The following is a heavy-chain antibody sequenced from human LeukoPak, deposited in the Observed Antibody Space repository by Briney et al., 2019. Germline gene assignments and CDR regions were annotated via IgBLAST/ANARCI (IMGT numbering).Heavy chain of an antibody. J-gene: IGHJ4*02. CDR1: GFTFSDYG. D-gene: IGHD4/OR15-4a*01. CDR2: FGGRGGST. V-gene: IGHV3-23*01. Sequence: GGTLRLSCAASGFTFSDYGMSWVRQSPGKGLEWVSSFGGRGGSTYYADSVKGRFTISRDNSKNTLYLQMNSLRAEDTAVYYCARRAGAYSHPYDYWGQGTLVTVSS. CDR3: ARRAGAYSHPYDY.